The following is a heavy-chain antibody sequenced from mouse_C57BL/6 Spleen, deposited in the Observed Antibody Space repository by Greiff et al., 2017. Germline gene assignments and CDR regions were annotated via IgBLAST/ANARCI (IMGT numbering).Heavy chain of an antibody. V-gene: IGHV2-6*03. D-gene: IGHD2-4*01. Sequence: VMLVESGPGLVAPSQSLSITCTVSGFSLTSYGVHWVRQPPGKGLEWLVVIWSDGSTTYNSALKSRLSISKDNSKSQVFLKMNSLQTDDTAMYYCARPYDYDGAWFAYWGQGTLVTVSA. CDR2: IWSDGST. CDR1: GFSLTSYG. J-gene: IGHJ3*01. CDR3: ARPYDYDGAWFAY.